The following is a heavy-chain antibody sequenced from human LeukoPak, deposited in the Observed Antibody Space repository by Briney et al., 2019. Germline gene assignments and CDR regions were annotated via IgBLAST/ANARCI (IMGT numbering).Heavy chain of an antibody. J-gene: IGHJ4*02. V-gene: IGHV3-23*01. CDR3: AKDQGYSYGYGDY. CDR2: ISGSGGST. CDR1: GFTFGSYA. Sequence: PGGSLRLSCAASGFTFGSYAMSWVRRAPGKGLEWVSAISGSGGSTYYADSVKGRFTISRDNSKNTLYLQMNSLRAEDTAVYYCAKDQGYSYGYGDYWGQGTLVTVSS. D-gene: IGHD5-18*01.